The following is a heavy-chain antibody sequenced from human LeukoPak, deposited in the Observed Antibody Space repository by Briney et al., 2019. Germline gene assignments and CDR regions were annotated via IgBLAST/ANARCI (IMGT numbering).Heavy chain of an antibody. CDR2: INHSGST. Sequence: PSETLSLTCAVYGGSFSGYYWSWIRQPPGKGLEWIGEINHSGSTNYNPSLKSRVTISVDTSKNQFSLKLSSVTAADTAVYYCARGRLAYSSSIGRGYTTPPNWFDPWGQGTLVTVSS. CDR1: GGSFSGYY. D-gene: IGHD6-6*01. J-gene: IGHJ5*02. V-gene: IGHV4-34*01. CDR3: ARGRLAYSSSIGRGYTTPPNWFDP.